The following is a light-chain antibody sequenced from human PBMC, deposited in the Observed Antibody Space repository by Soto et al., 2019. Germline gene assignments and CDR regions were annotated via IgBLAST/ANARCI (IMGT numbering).Light chain of an antibody. V-gene: IGKV1-5*03. CDR2: KAS. J-gene: IGKJ1*01. CDR3: QHYNSYSEA. CDR1: QVINNY. Sequence: DIQLSQSPSSLSASVGDTVTITCQASQVINNYLDWYQQKPGKAPKLLIYKASTIKSGVPSRFSGSGSGTEFTLTISSLQPDDFATYYCQHYNSYSEAFGQGTKVDIK.